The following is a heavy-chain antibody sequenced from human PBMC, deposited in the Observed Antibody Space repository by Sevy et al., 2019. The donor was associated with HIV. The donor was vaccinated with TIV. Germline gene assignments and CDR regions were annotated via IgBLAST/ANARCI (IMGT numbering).Heavy chain of an antibody. CDR1: GFTFSSYA. CDR2: ISYDGSNK. D-gene: IGHD3-22*01. V-gene: IGHV3-30-3*01. Sequence: GGSLRLSCAASGFTFSSYAMHWVRQAPGKGLEWVAVISYDGSNKYYADSVKGRFTISRDNAKNTLYLQMNSLRAEETAVYYCASVYYDSSGYPNWGQGTLVTVSS. J-gene: IGHJ4*02. CDR3: ASVYYDSSGYPN.